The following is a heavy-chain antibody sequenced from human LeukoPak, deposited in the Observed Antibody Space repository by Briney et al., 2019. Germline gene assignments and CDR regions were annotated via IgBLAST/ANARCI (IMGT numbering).Heavy chain of an antibody. J-gene: IGHJ4*02. D-gene: IGHD1-26*01. Sequence: GGSLRLSCAASGFTFSNYDMYWVRQATGKGLEWVSRIGTAGDTYYPGSVKGRFTISRENAKNSLYLQMNSLRAGDTTVYYCVRDAGSREFDYWGQGTLVTVSS. CDR2: IGTAGDT. CDR1: GFTFSNYD. CDR3: VRDAGSREFDY. V-gene: IGHV3-13*04.